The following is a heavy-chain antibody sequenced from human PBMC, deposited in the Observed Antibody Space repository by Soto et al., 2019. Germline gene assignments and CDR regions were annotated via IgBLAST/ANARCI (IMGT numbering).Heavy chain of an antibody. CDR1: GFTFNDYA. V-gene: IGHV3-23*01. Sequence: GGSLRLSCAASGFTFNDYALSWVRQAPGKGLEWVSTISGGGTYYADFVKGRFTISRDISKNTLYLQMDGLRAEDTAIYYCTKDRETAWFPDFWGRGALVTVSS. J-gene: IGHJ4*02. D-gene: IGHD3-10*01. CDR3: TKDRETAWFPDF. CDR2: ISGGGT.